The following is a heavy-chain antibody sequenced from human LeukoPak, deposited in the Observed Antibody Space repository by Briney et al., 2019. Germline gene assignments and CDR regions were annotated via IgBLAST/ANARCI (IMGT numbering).Heavy chain of an antibody. CDR1: GVTFSSCA. J-gene: IGHJ4*02. V-gene: IGHV3-23*01. CDR2: ISGSGGST. CDR3: AKDGLPAYDYVWGSSQNYFDY. Sequence: GGSRRLSCAASGVTFSSCAMNWIRQAPGKGLEWVSAISGSGGSTYYADSVKGRFTISRDNSKNTLYLQMNSLRAEDTAVYYCAKDGLPAYDYVWGSSQNYFDYWGQGTLVTVSS. D-gene: IGHD3-16*01.